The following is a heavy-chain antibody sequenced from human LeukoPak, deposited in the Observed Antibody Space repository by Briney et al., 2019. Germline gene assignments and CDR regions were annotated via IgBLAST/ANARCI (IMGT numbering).Heavy chain of an antibody. Sequence: GGSLRLSCAASGFTFSRYWMSWVRQAPGKGLEWVANIKQEGSEKYYVDSVKGRFTISRDNAKNSLYLQMNSLRAEDTAVYYCARARWAVRGVTYFDYWGQGTLVTVSS. V-gene: IGHV3-7*01. D-gene: IGHD3-10*01. CDR2: IKQEGSEK. CDR3: ARARWAVRGVTYFDY. CDR1: GFTFSRYW. J-gene: IGHJ4*02.